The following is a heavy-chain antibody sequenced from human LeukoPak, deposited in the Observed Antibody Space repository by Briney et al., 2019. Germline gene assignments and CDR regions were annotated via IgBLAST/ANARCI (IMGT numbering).Heavy chain of an antibody. V-gene: IGHV4-30-4*07. CDR3: ASHSGGYAY. CDR2: IYDSGST. Sequence: SETLSLTCAVSGGSISSGGYSWSWIRQPPGKGLEWIGYIYDSGSTYYNPSLKSRVTISVDASKNEFSLKLGSVTAADTAVYYCASHSGGYAYWGQGTLVTVSS. D-gene: IGHD5-12*01. CDR1: GGSISSGGYS. J-gene: IGHJ4*02.